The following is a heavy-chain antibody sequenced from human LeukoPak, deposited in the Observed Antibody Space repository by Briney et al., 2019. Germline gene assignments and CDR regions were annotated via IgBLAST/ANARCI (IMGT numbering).Heavy chain of an antibody. D-gene: IGHD3-16*01. CDR1: GGYHSSYF. V-gene: IGHV4-59*08. CDR2: IYYCGST. CDR3: ARRGGGHAFDI. Sequence: KPSDTLSLTCTVSGGYHSSYFWRWIRQPPPKGLDCIGCIYYCGSTNYTPSRKSRVNIAIDTSRTQFSLRLSSVTAADTAMYYCARRGGGHAFDIWGQGTMVTVSS. J-gene: IGHJ3*02.